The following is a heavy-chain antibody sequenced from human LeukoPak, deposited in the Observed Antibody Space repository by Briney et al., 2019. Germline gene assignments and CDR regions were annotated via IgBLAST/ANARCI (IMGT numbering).Heavy chain of an antibody. J-gene: IGHJ5*02. Sequence: GGSLRLSCAASGFTLDDYAMHWVRQAPGKGLEWVSLISWDGGSTYYADSVKGRFTISRDNSKNSLYLQMNSLRAEDTALYYCAKDLVITFGGVSPIWFDPWGQGTLVTVSS. D-gene: IGHD3-16*01. CDR1: GFTLDDYA. CDR2: ISWDGGST. CDR3: AKDLVITFGGVSPIWFDP. V-gene: IGHV3-43D*04.